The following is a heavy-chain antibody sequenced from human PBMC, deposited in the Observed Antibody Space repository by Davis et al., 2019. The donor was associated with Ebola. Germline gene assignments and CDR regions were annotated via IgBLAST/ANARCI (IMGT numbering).Heavy chain of an antibody. J-gene: IGHJ4*02. CDR2: ISAYNGQI. CDR1: GYTFTSYG. CDR3: AKDSSSWAYYDSAGYPFDH. Sequence: AASVTVSCMTSGYTFTSYGISWLRQAPGQGLEWMGWISAYNGQIKYAQKLEGRVTMTTDTSTNTGYMELRSLKSDDTAMYYCAKDSSSWAYYDSAGYPFDHWGQGTLVTVSS. V-gene: IGHV1-18*01. D-gene: IGHD6-13*01.